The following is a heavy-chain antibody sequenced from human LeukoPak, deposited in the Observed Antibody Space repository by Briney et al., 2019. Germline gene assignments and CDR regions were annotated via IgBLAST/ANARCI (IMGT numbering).Heavy chain of an antibody. Sequence: PGGSLRLSCVVSGFTVSNNYMKWVRQAPGKGLEWVSTNGGGSTYYADSVRGRFTISRHNSKNTLYLQMNSLRAEDTAVYYCAREGEGYSGSYNFDYWGQGTLVTVSS. CDR3: AREGEGYSGSYNFDY. J-gene: IGHJ4*02. CDR2: NGGGST. V-gene: IGHV3-53*01. D-gene: IGHD1-26*01. CDR1: GFTVSNNY.